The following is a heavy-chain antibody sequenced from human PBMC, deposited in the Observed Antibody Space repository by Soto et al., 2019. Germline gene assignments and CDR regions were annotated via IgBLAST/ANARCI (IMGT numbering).Heavy chain of an antibody. Sequence: EVQLVESWGGLVQPGRSLRLSCAASGFTFDDYAMHWVRQVPGKGLEWVSGISWNSGNIGYADSVKGRFTISRDNAKNSLYLQMNSLRVEDTALYYCAKDTYSSSPYYMDVWGKGTTVTVSS. J-gene: IGHJ6*03. CDR1: GFTFDDYA. V-gene: IGHV3-9*01. D-gene: IGHD6-6*01. CDR2: ISWNSGNI. CDR3: AKDTYSSSPYYMDV.